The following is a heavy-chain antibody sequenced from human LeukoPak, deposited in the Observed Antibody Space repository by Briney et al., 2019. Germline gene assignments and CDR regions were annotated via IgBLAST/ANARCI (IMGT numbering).Heavy chain of an antibody. CDR2: IYSGGST. J-gene: IGHJ4*02. V-gene: IGHV3-53*01. CDR3: ARVTVTTYFDY. CDR1: GLSVSIDY. Sequence: GAAIRLSCAASGLSVSIDYMSWVHKAPGKGLEWVSVIYSGGSTYYADSVKGRFTISRDNSKNTLYLQMNSLRAEDTAVYYCARVTVTTYFDYWGQGTLVTVSS. D-gene: IGHD4-17*01.